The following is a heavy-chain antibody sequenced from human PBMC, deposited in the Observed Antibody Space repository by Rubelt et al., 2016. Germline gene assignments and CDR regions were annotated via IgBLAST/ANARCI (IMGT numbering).Heavy chain of an antibody. CDR3: AKGISGSYDAFDM. J-gene: IGHJ3*02. Sequence: CGGGLVQPGGSLRLSCAASGFTVSSNHMSWVRQAPGKGLEWVSTISGSGGSTYYEDSVKGRFTISRDKSTNTLFLQMNNLRVEDTAIYYCAKGISGSYDAFDMWGQGTIVTVSS. CDR2: ISGSGGST. D-gene: IGHD1-26*01. V-gene: IGHV3-23*01. CDR1: GFTVSSNH.